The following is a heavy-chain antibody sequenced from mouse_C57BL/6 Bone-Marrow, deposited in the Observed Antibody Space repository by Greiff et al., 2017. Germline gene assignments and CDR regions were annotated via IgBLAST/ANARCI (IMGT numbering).Heavy chain of an antibody. D-gene: IGHD3-3*01. CDR3: TRNRGPYFDY. J-gene: IGHJ2*01. Sequence: EVKLMESGGGLVQPGGSMKLSCAASGFTFSDAWMDWVRQSPEKGLAWVAEIRNKANNHATYYAVSVKGRFTISRDDSKSSVYLRMNRLKAEDTCIYYCTRNRGPYFDYWGQGTTLTVSS. CDR2: IRNKANNHAT. CDR1: GFTFSDAW. V-gene: IGHV6-6*01.